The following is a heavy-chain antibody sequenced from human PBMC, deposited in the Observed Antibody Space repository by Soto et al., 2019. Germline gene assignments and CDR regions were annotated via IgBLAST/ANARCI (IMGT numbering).Heavy chain of an antibody. CDR2: IYYSGST. CDR1: GGSISSYY. V-gene: IGHV4-59*01. Sequence: PSETLSLTCTVSGGSISSYYWSWIRQPPGKGLEWIGYIYYSGSTNYNPSLKSRVTISVDTSKNQFSLKLSSVTAADTAVYYCARGNFWSGYYYYYGMDVWGQGTTVTVS. D-gene: IGHD3-3*01. J-gene: IGHJ6*02. CDR3: ARGNFWSGYYYYYGMDV.